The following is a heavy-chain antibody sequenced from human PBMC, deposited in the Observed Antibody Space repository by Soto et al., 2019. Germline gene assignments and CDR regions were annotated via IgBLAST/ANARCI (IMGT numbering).Heavy chain of an antibody. V-gene: IGHV1-46*01. Sequence: QVQLVQSGAEVKKPGASVKVSCKASGYTFTSYYMHWVRQAPGQGLEWMGIINPSGGSTSYAQKFQGRVTMTRDTSTSTVYMELSSLRSEDTAVYYCARGDPNYDILTGYYRGFDYWGQGTLVTVSP. J-gene: IGHJ4*02. CDR2: INPSGGST. CDR1: GYTFTSYY. D-gene: IGHD3-9*01. CDR3: ARGDPNYDILTGYYRGFDY.